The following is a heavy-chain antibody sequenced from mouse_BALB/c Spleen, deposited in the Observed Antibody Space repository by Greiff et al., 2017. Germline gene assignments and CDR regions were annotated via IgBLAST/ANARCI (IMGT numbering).Heavy chain of an antibody. V-gene: IGHV3-2*02. CDR3: ASRGSSSPYYAMDY. J-gene: IGHJ4*01. D-gene: IGHD1-1*01. CDR1: GYSITSDYA. CDR2: ISYSGST. Sequence: EVKLMESGPGLVKPSQSLSLTCTVTGYSITSDYAWNWIRQFPGNKLEWMGYISYSGSTSYNPSLKSRISITRDTSKNQFFLQLNSVTTEDTATYYCASRGSSSPYYAMDYWGQGTSVTVSS.